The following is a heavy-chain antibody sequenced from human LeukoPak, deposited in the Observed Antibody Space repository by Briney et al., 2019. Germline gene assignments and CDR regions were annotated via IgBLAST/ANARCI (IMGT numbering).Heavy chain of an antibody. J-gene: IGHJ4*02. CDR3: AGRSTRELHIDY. CDR2: IYYSGST. CDR1: GGSISSSSYY. V-gene: IGHV4-39*01. D-gene: IGHD1-26*01. Sequence: SETLSLTCTVSGGSISSSSYYWGWIRQPPGKGLEWIGSIYYSGSTYYNPSLKSRVTISVDTSKNQLSLKLSSVTAADTAVYYRAGRSTRELHIDYWGQGSLVTVSS.